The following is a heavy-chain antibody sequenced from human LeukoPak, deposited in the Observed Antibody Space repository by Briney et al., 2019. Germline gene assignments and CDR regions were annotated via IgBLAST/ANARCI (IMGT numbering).Heavy chain of an antibody. D-gene: IGHD1-26*01. Sequence: SQTLSLTCTVSGGSINSGSYYWSWIRQPAGKGLEWIGRIYTSGSTNYNPSLKSRVTISVDTSKNQFSLKLSSVTAADTAVYYCARVLSGCYYGVDYWGQGTLVTVSS. V-gene: IGHV4-61*02. J-gene: IGHJ4*02. CDR1: GGSINSGSYY. CDR3: ARVLSGCYYGVDY. CDR2: IYTSGST.